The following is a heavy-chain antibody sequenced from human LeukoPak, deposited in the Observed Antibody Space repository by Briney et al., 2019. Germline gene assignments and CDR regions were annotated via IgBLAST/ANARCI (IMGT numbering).Heavy chain of an antibody. V-gene: IGHV4-59*01. Sequence: SETLSLTCTVSGGSISSYYWSWIRQPPGKGLEWIGYIYYSGSTNYNPSLKSRVTIAVDTSKNQFSLKLSSVTAADTAVYYCATQGGYSSSWYAFHYGMDVWGQGTTVIVSS. J-gene: IGHJ6*02. CDR3: ATQGGYSSSWYAFHYGMDV. CDR1: GGSISSYY. CDR2: IYYSGST. D-gene: IGHD6-13*01.